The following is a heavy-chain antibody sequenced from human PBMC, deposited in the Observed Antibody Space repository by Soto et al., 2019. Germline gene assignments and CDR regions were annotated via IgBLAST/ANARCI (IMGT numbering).Heavy chain of an antibody. CDR1: GFTFSSYG. Sequence: SLRLSCAASGFTFSSYGMHWVRQAPGKGLEWVAVIWYDGSNKYYADSVKGRFTISRDNSKNTLYLQMNSLRAEDTAVYYCARDRYGAYYYGMDVWGQGTTVTVSS. J-gene: IGHJ6*02. CDR2: IWYDGSNK. V-gene: IGHV3-33*01. D-gene: IGHD4-17*01. CDR3: ARDRYGAYYYGMDV.